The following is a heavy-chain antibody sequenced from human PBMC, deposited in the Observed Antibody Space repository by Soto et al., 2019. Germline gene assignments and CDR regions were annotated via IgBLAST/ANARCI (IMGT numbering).Heavy chain of an antibody. CDR3: ARGSSYDILTGQSIWFDP. CDR2: IYYSGST. D-gene: IGHD3-9*01. V-gene: IGHV4-30-4*01. Sequence: PTETLSLTCPVSGGSISSGDYYWSWIRQPPGKGLEWIGYIYYSGSTYYNPSLKSRVTISVDTSKNQFSLKLSSVTAADTAVYYCARGSSYDILTGQSIWFDPWGQGTLVTVSS. CDR1: GGSISSGDYY. J-gene: IGHJ5*02.